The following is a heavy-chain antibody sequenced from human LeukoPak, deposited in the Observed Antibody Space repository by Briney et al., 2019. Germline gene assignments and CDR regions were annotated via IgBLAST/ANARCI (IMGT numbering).Heavy chain of an antibody. J-gene: IGHJ4*02. Sequence: SSETLSLTCTVSGGSISSYYWSWVRQPPGKGLEWIGYIYYSGSTKYNPSLKSRVTISVDASKTQFSLKLNSVTAADTAVYYCARGSRELYYFDYWGQGTLVTVSS. V-gene: IGHV4-59*01. CDR2: IYYSGST. D-gene: IGHD1-7*01. CDR3: ARGSRELYYFDY. CDR1: GGSISSYY.